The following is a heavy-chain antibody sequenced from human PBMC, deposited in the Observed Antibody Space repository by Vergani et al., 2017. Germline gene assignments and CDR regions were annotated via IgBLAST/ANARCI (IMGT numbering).Heavy chain of an antibody. J-gene: IGHJ4*02. CDR2: ISSSSSTI. V-gene: IGHV3-48*02. CDR1: GFTFSSYS. CDR3: AKPPANYYDSSGQPDY. D-gene: IGHD3-22*01. Sequence: EVQLVESGGGLVQPGGSLRLSCAASGFTFSSYSMNWVRQAPGKGLEWVSYISSSSSTIYYADSVKGRFTISRDNAKNSLYLQMNSLRDEDTAVYYCAKPPANYYDSSGQPDYWGQGTLVTVSS.